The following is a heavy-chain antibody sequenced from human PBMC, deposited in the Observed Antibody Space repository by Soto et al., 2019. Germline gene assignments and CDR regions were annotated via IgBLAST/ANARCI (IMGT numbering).Heavy chain of an antibody. CDR2: IYQSGTT. CDR1: GGSISSHY. V-gene: IGHV4-59*11. CDR3: AREVQYWFDP. J-gene: IGHJ5*02. Sequence: ETLALTCTVSGGSISSHYWSWSRQPAGKGLEWIGYIYQSGTTTYNPSLKSRLTISIDTSRNQFSLRLSSVTAADTAVYYCAREVQYWFDPWGQGTLVTVSS. D-gene: IGHD1-1*01.